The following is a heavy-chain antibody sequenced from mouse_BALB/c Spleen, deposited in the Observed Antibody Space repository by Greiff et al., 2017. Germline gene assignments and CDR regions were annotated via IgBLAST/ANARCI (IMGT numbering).Heavy chain of an antibody. CDR3: ARKGRDFD. V-gene: IGHV5-6*03. Sequence: EVMLVESGGGLVKPGGSLKLSCAASGFTFSSYGMSWVRQTPDKRLEWVATISSGGSYTYYPDSVKGRFTISRDNAKNTLYLQMSSLKSEDTAMYYCARKGRDFDWGQGTLVTVSA. J-gene: IGHJ3*01. D-gene: IGHD3-3*01. CDR2: ISSGGSYT. CDR1: GFTFSSYG.